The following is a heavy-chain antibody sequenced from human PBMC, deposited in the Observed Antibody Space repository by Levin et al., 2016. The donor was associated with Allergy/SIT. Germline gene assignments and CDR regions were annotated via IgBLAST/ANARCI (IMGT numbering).Heavy chain of an antibody. CDR3: ASSYSSSLIATFSYYGMDV. V-gene: IGHV1-69*02. J-gene: IGHJ6*02. Sequence: SVKVSCKASGGTFSSYTISWVRQAPGQGLEWMGRIIPILGIANYAQKFQGRVTITADKSTSTAYMELSSLRSEDTAVYYCASSYSSSLIATFSYYGMDVWGQGTTVTVSS. CDR2: IIPILGIA. CDR1: GGTFSSYT. D-gene: IGHD6-6*01.